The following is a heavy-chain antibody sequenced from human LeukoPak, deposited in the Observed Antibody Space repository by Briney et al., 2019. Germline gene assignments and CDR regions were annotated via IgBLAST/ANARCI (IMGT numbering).Heavy chain of an antibody. Sequence: GGSLRLSCAASGFTFSSYWVSWVRQAPGKGLEWVANIKQDGSEKYYVDSVKGRFTISRDNAKNSLYLQMNSLRAEDTAVYYCARAGRSFDYWGQGTLVTVSS. J-gene: IGHJ4*02. V-gene: IGHV3-7*01. CDR3: ARAGRSFDY. CDR2: IKQDGSEK. CDR1: GFTFSSYW.